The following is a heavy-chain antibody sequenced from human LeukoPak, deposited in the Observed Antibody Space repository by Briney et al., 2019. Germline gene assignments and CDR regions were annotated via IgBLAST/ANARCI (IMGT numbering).Heavy chain of an antibody. CDR3: ATHRRSGSGGSENAFEI. D-gene: IGHD5-12*01. Sequence: PSETLSLTCTVSGDSTSSSTYYWDWIRQAPGKGLEWIGNIYDSGTTHYDPSLKSRVTISGDTSKNQFSLKLNSVTAADTAIYYCATHRRSGSGGSENAFEIWGQGTMVTVSS. CDR1: GDSTSSSTYY. J-gene: IGHJ3*02. CDR2: IYDSGTT. V-gene: IGHV4-39*01.